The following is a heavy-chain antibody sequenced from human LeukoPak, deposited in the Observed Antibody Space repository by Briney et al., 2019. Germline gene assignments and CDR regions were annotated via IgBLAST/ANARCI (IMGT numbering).Heavy chain of an antibody. CDR1: GFTFSSYA. Sequence: GGSLRLSCAASGFTFSSYAMSWVRQAPGKGLEWVSAISGRGGSTYYADSVKGRFTISRDNSKNTLYLQMNSLRAEDTAVYYCAKAGHYYYYYYMDVWGKGTTVTVSS. CDR2: ISGRGGST. CDR3: AKAGHYYYYYYMDV. V-gene: IGHV3-23*01. J-gene: IGHJ6*03.